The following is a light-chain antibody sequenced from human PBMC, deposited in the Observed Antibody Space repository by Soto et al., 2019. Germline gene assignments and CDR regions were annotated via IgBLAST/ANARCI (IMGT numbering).Light chain of an antibody. CDR3: QHYNSYSEA. CDR1: QTISRW. CDR2: KAS. J-gene: IGKJ1*01. V-gene: IGKV1-5*03. Sequence: DIQMTQSPSTLSGSVGDRVTITCRASQTISRWLVWYQQKPGQAPKLLIYKASTLKSGVPSRFSGSGSGTEFPLTISSLQPDDFATYYCQHYNSYSEAFGQGTKVELK.